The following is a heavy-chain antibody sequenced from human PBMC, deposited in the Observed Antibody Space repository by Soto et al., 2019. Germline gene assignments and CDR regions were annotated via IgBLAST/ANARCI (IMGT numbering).Heavy chain of an antibody. Sequence: PGGSLRLSCAASGFTFSSYGIHCVRQAPGKGLEWVAVIWYDGSNKYYADSVKGRFTISIDNSKNTLYLQMNSLRAEDTAVYYCARARDLLRYFDGLAPRGDYALDIWGQGTMVTVPS. D-gene: IGHD3-9*01. CDR3: ARARDLLRYFDGLAPRGDYALDI. J-gene: IGHJ3*02. V-gene: IGHV3-33*01. CDR2: IWYDGSNK. CDR1: GFTFSSYG.